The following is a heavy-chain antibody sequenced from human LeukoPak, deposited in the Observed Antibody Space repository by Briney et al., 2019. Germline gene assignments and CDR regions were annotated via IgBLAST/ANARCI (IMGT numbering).Heavy chain of an antibody. CDR1: GFTFSSYW. J-gene: IGHJ6*02. Sequence: GGSLRLSCASSGFTFSSYWMNWARQAPGKGLEWVASINHNGNVNYYVASVQGRFTIYRDNAKKSLYLQMSNLRAEDTAVYFCARGGGLDVWGQGATVTVSS. CDR3: ARGGGLDV. V-gene: IGHV3-7*03. CDR2: INHNGNVN. D-gene: IGHD3-16*01.